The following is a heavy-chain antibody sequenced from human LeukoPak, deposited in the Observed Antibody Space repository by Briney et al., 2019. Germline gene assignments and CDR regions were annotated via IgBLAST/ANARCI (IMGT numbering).Heavy chain of an antibody. CDR3: ASGGLATSPRWDHNWFDP. V-gene: IGHV4-59*08. Sequence: PSETLSLTCAVSRASITSYYWSWIRQPPGKGLEWIGYIYSSVTTKYNPSLKSRVTISLDTPKNQVSMKLISVTAADTAVYYCASGGLATSPRWDHNWFDPWGQGTLVTVSS. D-gene: IGHD5-24*01. CDR2: IYSSVTT. J-gene: IGHJ5*02. CDR1: RASITSYY.